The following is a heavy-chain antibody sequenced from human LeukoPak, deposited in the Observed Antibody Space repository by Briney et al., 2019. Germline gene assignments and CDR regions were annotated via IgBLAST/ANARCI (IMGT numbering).Heavy chain of an antibody. Sequence: PSETLSLTCTVSGGSISSYSWSWIRQPPGKGLEWIGYIYYSGSTNYNPSLKSRVTISVDTSKNQFSLKLSSVTAADTAVYYCASSDFWSGYRLDYWGQGTLVTVSS. CDR3: ASSDFWSGYRLDY. D-gene: IGHD3-3*01. CDR1: GGSISSYS. CDR2: IYYSGST. V-gene: IGHV4-59*01. J-gene: IGHJ4*02.